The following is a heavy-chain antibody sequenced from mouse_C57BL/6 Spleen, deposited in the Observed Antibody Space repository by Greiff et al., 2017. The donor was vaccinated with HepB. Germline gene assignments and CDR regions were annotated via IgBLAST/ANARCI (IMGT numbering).Heavy chain of an antibody. V-gene: IGHV3-6*01. Sequence: EVKLMESGPGLVKPSQSLSLTCSVTGYSITSGYYWNWIRQFPGNKLEWMGYISYDGSNNYNPSLKNRISITRDTSKNQFFLKLNSVTTEDTATYYCAREAVITTVDYYYAMDYWGQGTSVTVSS. CDR3: AREAVITTVDYYYAMDY. CDR1: GYSITSGYY. CDR2: ISYDGSN. D-gene: IGHD1-1*01. J-gene: IGHJ4*01.